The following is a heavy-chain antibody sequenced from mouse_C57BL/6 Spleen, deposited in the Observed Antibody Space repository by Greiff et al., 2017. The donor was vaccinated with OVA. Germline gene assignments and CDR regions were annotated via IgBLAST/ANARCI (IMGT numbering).Heavy chain of an antibody. CDR1: GYTFTSYW. CDR3: ARLFSHWYFDV. CDR2: IDPSDSET. Sequence: QVQLQQPGAELVRPGSSVKLSCKASGYTFTSYWMHWVKQRPIQGLEWIGNIDPSDSETHYNQKFKDKATLTVDKSSSTAYMQLSSLTSEDSAVYYCARLFSHWYFDVWGTGTTVTVSS. J-gene: IGHJ1*03. V-gene: IGHV1-52*01.